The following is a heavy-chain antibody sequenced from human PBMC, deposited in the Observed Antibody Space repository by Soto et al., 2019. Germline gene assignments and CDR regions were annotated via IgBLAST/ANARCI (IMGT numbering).Heavy chain of an antibody. Sequence: EVQLVESGGGLVQPGGSLRLSCAASGFTFSSYWMHWVRQAPGKGLEWVSRINSDSSSTNYADSVKGRFTITRDNAKNTLYRQMNSRRAEDTAVYYCARDEPNYDFWRRGLDVWGQGTTVSVSS. CDR2: INSDSSST. V-gene: IGHV3-74*01. J-gene: IGHJ6*02. CDR1: GFTFSSYW. CDR3: ARDEPNYDFWRRGLDV. D-gene: IGHD3-3*01.